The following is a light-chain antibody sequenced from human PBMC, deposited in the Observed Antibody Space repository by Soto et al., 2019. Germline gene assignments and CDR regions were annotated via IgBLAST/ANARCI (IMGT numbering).Light chain of an antibody. CDR2: DVN. V-gene: IGLV2-14*01. Sequence: QSVLIQPASVSGSPGQSITISCTGTTSDVGGYNHVSWFQQHPGKVPKLMIYDVNNRPSGVSNRFSGSKSGNTASLTISGLQAEDEADYYCSLYTNTNTLVFGGGTKLTVL. CDR1: TSDVGGYNH. J-gene: IGLJ2*01. CDR3: SLYTNTNTLV.